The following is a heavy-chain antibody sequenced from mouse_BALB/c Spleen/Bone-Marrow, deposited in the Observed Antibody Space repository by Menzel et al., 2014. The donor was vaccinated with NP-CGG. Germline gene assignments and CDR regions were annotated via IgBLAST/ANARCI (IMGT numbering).Heavy chain of an antibody. J-gene: IGHJ3*01. Sequence: EVQLVESGGGLVQPGGSMKFSCVATGVTFSNYWMNWVRQSPERGLEWVAEIRLKSNNYETHYAESVKGRFTISRDDSKSRVYLQMNNLRAEAADIYYCMYGNPFAYWGQGTLVTVSA. CDR3: MYGNPFAY. CDR1: GVTFSNYW. V-gene: IGHV6-6*02. CDR2: IRLKSNNYET. D-gene: IGHD2-10*02.